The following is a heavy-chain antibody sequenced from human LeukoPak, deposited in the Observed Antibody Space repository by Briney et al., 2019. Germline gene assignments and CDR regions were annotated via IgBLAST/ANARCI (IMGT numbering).Heavy chain of an antibody. CDR2: LNPNSGGT. J-gene: IGHJ5*02. CDR3: ARGGRNIVVVPAAIEWGFDP. Sequence: ASVKVSCNASGSPFPGYYMHWVRPAPGQGLEWMGWLNPNSGGTNYAQKFQGRVTMTRDTSISTAYMELSRLRSDDTAVYYCARGGRNIVVVPAAIEWGFDPWGQGTLVTVSS. D-gene: IGHD2-2*01. V-gene: IGHV1-2*02. CDR1: GSPFPGYY.